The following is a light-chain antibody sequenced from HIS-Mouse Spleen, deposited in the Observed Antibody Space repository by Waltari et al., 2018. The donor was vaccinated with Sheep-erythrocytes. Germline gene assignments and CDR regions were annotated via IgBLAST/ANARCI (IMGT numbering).Light chain of an antibody. CDR2: DAS. Sequence: EIVLTQSPATLSLSPGERATLSCRASPSVSSYLAWYQQNPGQAPRLLISDASNRATGIPARFSGSGSGTDFTLTISSLEPEDFAVYYCQQRSNWPPTFGQGTKVEIK. CDR1: PSVSSY. J-gene: IGKJ1*01. V-gene: IGKV3-11*01. CDR3: QQRSNWPPT.